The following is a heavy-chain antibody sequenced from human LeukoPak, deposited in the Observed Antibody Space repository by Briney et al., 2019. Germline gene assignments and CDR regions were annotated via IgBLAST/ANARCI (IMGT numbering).Heavy chain of an antibody. D-gene: IGHD3-10*01. CDR1: GGSVGSDNSY. Sequence: SETLSLTCTVSGGSVGSDNSYWNWIRQPAGKGLEWIGRIYADGSSTYNPSLRSRVTILVDTSKNQFSLRLSSMTAADTAVYYCARGYYYRTWGLGTLVTVSS. V-gene: IGHV4-61*02. J-gene: IGHJ4*02. CDR3: ARGYYYRT. CDR2: IYADGSS.